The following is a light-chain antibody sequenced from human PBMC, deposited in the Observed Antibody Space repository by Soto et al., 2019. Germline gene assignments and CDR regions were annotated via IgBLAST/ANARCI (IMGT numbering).Light chain of an antibody. CDR2: GAS. V-gene: IGKV3-15*01. CDR3: QQYNDGYT. Sequence: IVMTQSPAPLSASPGQRTTLSCRARLSVSSNLAWYQHTPGQAPRLLLHGASTKATGIPSRFSGSGSGTEFTLTINRPQSEDFAVYYCQQYNDGYTFGQGTKLEIK. CDR1: LSVSSN. J-gene: IGKJ2*01.